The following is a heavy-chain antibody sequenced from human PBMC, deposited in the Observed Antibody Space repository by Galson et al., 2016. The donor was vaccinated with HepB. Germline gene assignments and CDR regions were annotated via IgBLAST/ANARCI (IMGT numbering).Heavy chain of an antibody. Sequence: CAISGDIVSSNSAAWNWIRQSPSRGLEWLGKIYYRSKWNYDYAVSVKSRITINPDTSKNQFSLQLNSVTPEDTAVYYCATFYYDYWGQGIQVTVSS. D-gene: IGHD3-10*01. V-gene: IGHV6-1*01. CDR3: ATFYYDY. CDR1: GDIVSSNSAA. J-gene: IGHJ4*02. CDR2: IYYRSKWNY.